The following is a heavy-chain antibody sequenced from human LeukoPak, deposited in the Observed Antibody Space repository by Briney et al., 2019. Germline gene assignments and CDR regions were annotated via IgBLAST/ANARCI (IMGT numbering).Heavy chain of an antibody. CDR3: AKDSVTMIVVTFDY. V-gene: IGHV3-7*03. J-gene: IGHJ4*02. CDR1: GFTFRNYW. CDR2: IKEDGTTI. D-gene: IGHD3-22*01. Sequence: GGSLRLSCTASGFTFRNYWMGWVRQAPGKGLEWVANIKEDGTTIYYVDSVKGRFTISRDNSKNTLYLQMNSLRAEDTAVYYCAKDSVTMIVVTFDYWGQGTLVTVSS.